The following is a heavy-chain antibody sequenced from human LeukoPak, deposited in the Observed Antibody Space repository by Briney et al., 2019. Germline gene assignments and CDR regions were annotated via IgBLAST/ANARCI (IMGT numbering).Heavy chain of an antibody. CDR2: IYYIGST. CDR1: GGSISNNY. CDR3: ARAFQYCSGGSCPGPFDY. D-gene: IGHD2-15*01. V-gene: IGHV4-59*01. Sequence: SETLSLTCTVSGGSISNNYWSWFRQPPRKGLEWIGYIYYIGSTNSNPSLKSRVTISVDTSKNQFSLKLSSVTAADTAVYYCARAFQYCSGGSCPGPFDYWGQGTLVTVSS. J-gene: IGHJ4*02.